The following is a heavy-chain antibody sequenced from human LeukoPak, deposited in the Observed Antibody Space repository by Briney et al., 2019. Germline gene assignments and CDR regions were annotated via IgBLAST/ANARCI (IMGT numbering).Heavy chain of an antibody. D-gene: IGHD3-16*01. CDR2: ISGSGGST. J-gene: IGHJ5*02. V-gene: IGHV3-23*01. CDR3: AKAVPFPTYDADPTGGWFDP. Sequence: GGSLRLSCAASGFTFSSNYMSWVRQAPGKGLEWVSAISGSGGSTYYADSVRRRFTISRANSKNTLYLQMNSLRADDTAVYYCAKAVPFPTYDADPTGGWFDPWGQGTLVTVSS. CDR1: GFTFSSNY.